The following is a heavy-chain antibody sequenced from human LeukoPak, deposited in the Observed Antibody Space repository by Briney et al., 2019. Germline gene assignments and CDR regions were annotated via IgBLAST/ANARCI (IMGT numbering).Heavy chain of an antibody. V-gene: IGHV3-7*01. Sequence: GGSLRLSCVVYGLSFSNYWMSWVRQAPGKGLEWVANIKQDGSEQYYVASVKGRFTISRDNAKDSVYLQMNSLRVEDTAVYFCASGSGWVFDYWGHGTLVTVSS. CDR2: IKQDGSEQ. D-gene: IGHD6-19*01. CDR1: GLSFSNYW. J-gene: IGHJ4*01. CDR3: ASGSGWVFDY.